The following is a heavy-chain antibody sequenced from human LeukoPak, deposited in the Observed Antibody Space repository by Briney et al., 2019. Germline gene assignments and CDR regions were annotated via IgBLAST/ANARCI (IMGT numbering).Heavy chain of an antibody. Sequence: SETLSLTCTVSGGSISSYYWSWIRQPAGKGLEWIGRIYTSGSTNYNPSLKSRVTMSVDTSKNQFSLKLSSVTAADTAVYYCARQTNYDILTGYYKPPTLFDYWGQGTLVTVSS. CDR2: IYTSGST. D-gene: IGHD3-9*01. V-gene: IGHV4-4*07. J-gene: IGHJ4*02. CDR3: ARQTNYDILTGYYKPPTLFDY. CDR1: GGSISSYY.